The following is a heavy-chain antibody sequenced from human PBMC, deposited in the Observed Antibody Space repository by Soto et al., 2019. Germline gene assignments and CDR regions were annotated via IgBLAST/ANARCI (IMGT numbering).Heavy chain of an antibody. CDR3: AILTPIPPTPSLSNWFGP. CDR2: IIPIFGTA. CDR1: GGTFSSYA. V-gene: IGHV1-69*01. D-gene: IGHD2-8*01. Sequence: QVQLVQSGAEVKKPGSSVKVSCKASGGTFSSYAISWVRQAPGQGLEWMGGIIPIFGTANYAQKFQGRVTITADESTSTAYMELSSLRSEDTAVYYCAILTPIPPTPSLSNWFGPWGQGTLVNVSS. J-gene: IGHJ5*02.